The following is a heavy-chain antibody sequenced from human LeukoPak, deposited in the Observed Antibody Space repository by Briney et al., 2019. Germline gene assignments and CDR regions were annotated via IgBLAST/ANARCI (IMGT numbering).Heavy chain of an antibody. CDR2: FGISGTI. J-gene: IGHJ4*02. CDR3: AGYGVYPY. Sequence: AGGSLRLSCAASGFAVNTYDMHWVRQAAGEGPQWIAYFGISGTIYYADSVRGRFTISRDSAKNSLYLQMNGLRVDDTAIYYCAGYGVYPYWGQGTPVTVSS. D-gene: IGHD5/OR15-5a*01. V-gene: IGHV3-48*01. CDR1: GFAVNTYD.